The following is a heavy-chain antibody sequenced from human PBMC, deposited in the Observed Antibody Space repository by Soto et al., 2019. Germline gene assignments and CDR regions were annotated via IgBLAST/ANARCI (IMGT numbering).Heavy chain of an antibody. CDR2: IWYDGSNK. CDR3: VRGGWSASDTLDY. J-gene: IGHJ4*02. CDR1: GFNFGSYA. Sequence: QVQLVESGGGVVQPGTSLRLSCAASGFNFGSYAMHWVRQAPGKGLEWVATIWYDGSNKYYTGSVNGRFNSPRENSKNTVLLQMNSLRAEDTAVFYCVRGGWSASDTLDYWGQGTLFTVSS. D-gene: IGHD6-19*01. V-gene: IGHV3-33*01.